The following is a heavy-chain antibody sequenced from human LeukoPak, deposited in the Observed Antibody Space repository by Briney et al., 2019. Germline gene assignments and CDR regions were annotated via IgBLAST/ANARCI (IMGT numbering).Heavy chain of an antibody. CDR2: INPNSGGT. CDR3: ARGGSGYSRYYFDY. D-gene: IGHD3-22*01. Sequence: GASVKVSCKASGYTFTGYYMHWVRQAPGQGLEWMGWINPNSGGTNYAQKFQGRVTMTRDTSISTAYMELSRPRSDDTAVYYCARGGSGYSRYYFDYWGQGTLVTVSS. V-gene: IGHV1-2*02. J-gene: IGHJ4*02. CDR1: GYTFTGYY.